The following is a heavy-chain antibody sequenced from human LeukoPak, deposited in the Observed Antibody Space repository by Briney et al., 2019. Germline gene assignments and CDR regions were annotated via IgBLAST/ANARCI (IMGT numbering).Heavy chain of an antibody. V-gene: IGHV1-2*02. D-gene: IGHD6-6*01. Sequence: ASVKVSCKASGYTFTGYYIHWVRQAPGQGLEWMGWINPNSGATNYAQNFQGRITLTRDTSITIAYMELSRLRSDDTAVYYCAREGSSSSYFDYWGQGTLVTVSS. J-gene: IGHJ4*02. CDR3: AREGSSSSYFDY. CDR1: GYTFTGYY. CDR2: INPNSGAT.